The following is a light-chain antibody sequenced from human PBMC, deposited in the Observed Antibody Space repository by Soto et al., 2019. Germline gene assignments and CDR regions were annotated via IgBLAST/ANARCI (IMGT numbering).Light chain of an antibody. CDR2: EVS. V-gene: IGLV2-8*01. CDR1: SSDVGGYNY. CDR3: SSYAGSNNLGV. Sequence: QSALTQPPSASGSPGQSVTISCTGTSSDVGGYNYVSWYQQHPGKAPKLMIYEVSKRPSGVPDRFSGSKSGNTASLTVSGLQAEDEAEYYCSSYAGSNNLGVFGGETKVTVL. J-gene: IGLJ2*01.